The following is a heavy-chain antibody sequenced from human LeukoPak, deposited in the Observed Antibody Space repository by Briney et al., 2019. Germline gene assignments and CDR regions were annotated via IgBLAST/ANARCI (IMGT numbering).Heavy chain of an antibody. D-gene: IGHD1-1*01. CDR1: GGSISSGGYY. V-gene: IGHV4-30-2*01. CDR2: IYHSGST. CDR3: ARDGLATDYYGMDV. Sequence: SETLSLTCTVSGGSISSGGYYWSWIRQPPGKGLEWIGYIYHSGSTYYNPSLKSRVTISVDTSKNQFSLKLSSVTAADTAVYYCARDGLATDYYGMDVWGQGTTVTVSS. J-gene: IGHJ6*02.